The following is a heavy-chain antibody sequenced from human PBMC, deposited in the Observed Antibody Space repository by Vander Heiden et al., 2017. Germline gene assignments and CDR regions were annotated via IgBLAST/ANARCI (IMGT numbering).Heavy chain of an antibody. D-gene: IGHD6-19*01. CDR1: GGSISTYY. Sequence: VQLQESGPGLVKPSESLSLTCTVSGGSISTYYWSWIRQPPGKGLEWIGYIYDGGSTNYNPSLKSRVTISVGTSKNQYSLKLSSVTAADTAVYYCARDGAVAGMGSFDYWGQGALVTVSS. V-gene: IGHV4-59*01. CDR2: IYDGGST. J-gene: IGHJ4*02. CDR3: ARDGAVAGMGSFDY.